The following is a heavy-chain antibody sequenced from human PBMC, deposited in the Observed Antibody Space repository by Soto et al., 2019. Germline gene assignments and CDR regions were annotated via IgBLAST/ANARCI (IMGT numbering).Heavy chain of an antibody. J-gene: IGHJ5*02. CDR3: TTEGGYSSSPWWFDP. CDR1: GFSVIDAW. CDR2: ITDKTDGGTT. D-gene: IGHD5-18*01. Sequence: GGSLRLSCAVSGFSVIDAWMSWVRQTPGKGLEWVGHITDKTDGGTTDYTAPVKGRFIISRDDSKNTLDLEMNNLNTEDTGVYYCTTEGGYSSSPWWFDPWGPGTLVTVSS. V-gene: IGHV3-15*01.